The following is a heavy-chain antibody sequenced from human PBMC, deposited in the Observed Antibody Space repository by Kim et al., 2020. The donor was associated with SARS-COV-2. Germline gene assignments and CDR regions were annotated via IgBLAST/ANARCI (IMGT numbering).Heavy chain of an antibody. J-gene: IGHJ6*02. CDR3: ARADKPGYYYYGMDV. V-gene: IGHV3-33*01. Sequence: GGSLRLSCAASGFTFSSYGMHWVRQAPGKGLEWVAVIWYDGSNKYYADPVKGRFIISRDNSKNTLYLQMNSLRAEDTAVYYCARADKPGYYYYGMDVWGQGTTVTVSS. D-gene: IGHD6-19*01. CDR1: GFTFSSYG. CDR2: IWYDGSNK.